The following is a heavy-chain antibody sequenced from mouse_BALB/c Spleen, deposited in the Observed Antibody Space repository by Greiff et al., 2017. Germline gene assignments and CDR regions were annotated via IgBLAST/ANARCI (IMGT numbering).Heavy chain of an antibody. D-gene: IGHD2-3*01. V-gene: IGHV1S41*01. J-gene: IGHJ3*01. CDR2: IATGSGST. CDR3: AHDGYYAWFAY. Sequence: DLVKPGASVKLSCTASGYTFTSYWINWINQRPGQGLEWIGRIATGSGSTYYNEIFKGKATLTVDTSSSTAYIQLSSLSSEDSAVYFCAHDGYYAWFAYWGQGTLVTVSA. CDR1: GYTFTSYW.